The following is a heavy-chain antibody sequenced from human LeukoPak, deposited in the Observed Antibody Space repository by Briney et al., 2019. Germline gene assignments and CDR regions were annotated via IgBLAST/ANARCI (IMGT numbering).Heavy chain of an antibody. V-gene: IGHV3-66*01. Sequence: GGSLRLSCAASGLTVSSNYMSWVRQAPGKGPEWVSVIYSSGSTYYTDSVKGRFTITRDNSKNTLYLQMNSLRAEDTAVYYCARVIIRDGYSDAFDIWGQGTMVIVSS. J-gene: IGHJ3*02. CDR3: ARVIIRDGYSDAFDI. CDR1: GLTVSSNY. CDR2: IYSSGST. D-gene: IGHD5-12*01.